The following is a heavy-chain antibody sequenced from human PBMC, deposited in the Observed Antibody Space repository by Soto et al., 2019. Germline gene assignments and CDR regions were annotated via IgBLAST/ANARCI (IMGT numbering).Heavy chain of an antibody. V-gene: IGHV3-23*01. Sequence: GGSLRLSCAASGFPFSNYAMSWVRQAPGRGLEWVSLVSATAGTTYYTDSVKGRFTISRDNSRNTVYLQMNSLRADDTAVYYCAKDRLAGGFDYWGQGTLVTVSS. D-gene: IGHD3-16*01. CDR1: GFPFSNYA. J-gene: IGHJ4*02. CDR2: VSATAGTT. CDR3: AKDRLAGGFDY.